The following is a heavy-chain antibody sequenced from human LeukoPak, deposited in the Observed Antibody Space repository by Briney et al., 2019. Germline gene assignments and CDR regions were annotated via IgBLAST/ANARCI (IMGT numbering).Heavy chain of an antibody. J-gene: IGHJ4*02. CDR3: AREYSSSYNY. D-gene: IGHD6-6*01. CDR2: ISSSSSYI. Sequence: ESGGSLRLSRAASGFTFSSYSMNWVRQAPGKGLEWVSSISSSSSYIYYADSVKGRFTISRDNAENSLYLQMNSLRAEDTAVYYCAREYSSSYNYWGQGTLVTVSS. V-gene: IGHV3-21*01. CDR1: GFTFSSYS.